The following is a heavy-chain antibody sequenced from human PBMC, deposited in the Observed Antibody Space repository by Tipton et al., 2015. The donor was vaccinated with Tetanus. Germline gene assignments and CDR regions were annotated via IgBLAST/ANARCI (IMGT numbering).Heavy chain of an antibody. Sequence: SLRLSCAASGFSFDDYTMHWVRQLPGKGLEWVSLIRWDSGSSHYADSVKGRFTISRDNSRNTLYLQMNSLRAEDTAVYYCATTHTLRDWGQGTLVAVSS. CDR3: ATTHTLRD. CDR2: IRWDSGSS. J-gene: IGHJ4*02. CDR1: GFSFDDYT. D-gene: IGHD3-10*01. V-gene: IGHV3-43*01.